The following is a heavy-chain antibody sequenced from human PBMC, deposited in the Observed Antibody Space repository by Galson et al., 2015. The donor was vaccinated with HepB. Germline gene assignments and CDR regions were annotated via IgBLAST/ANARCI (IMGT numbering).Heavy chain of an antibody. V-gene: IGHV3-64*01. CDR2: ISSNGGST. CDR3: ARGDDFWSGSSLEY. CDR1: GFTFSSYA. Sequence: SLRLSCAASGFTFSSYAMHWVRQAPGKGLEYVSAISSNGGSTYYANSVKGRFTISRDNSKNTLYLQMGSLRAEDMAVYYCARGDDFWSGSSLEYWGQGTLVTVSS. J-gene: IGHJ4*02. D-gene: IGHD3-3*01.